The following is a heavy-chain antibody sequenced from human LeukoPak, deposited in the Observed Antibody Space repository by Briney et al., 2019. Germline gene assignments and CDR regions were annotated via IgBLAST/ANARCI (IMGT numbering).Heavy chain of an antibody. J-gene: IGHJ6*03. CDR2: INPNSGGT. Sequence: PQASVKVSCKASGYTFTGYYMHWVRQAPGQGLEWMGWINPNSGGTNYAQKFQGRVTMTTDTSTSTAYMELRSLRSDDTAVYYCARVAKIQYYMDVWGKGTTVTVSS. V-gene: IGHV1-2*02. CDR3: ARVAKIQYYMDV. CDR1: GYTFTGYY.